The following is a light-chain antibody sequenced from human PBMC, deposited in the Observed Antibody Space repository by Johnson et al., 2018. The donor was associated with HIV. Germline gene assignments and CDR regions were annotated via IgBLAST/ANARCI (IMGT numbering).Light chain of an antibody. Sequence: QAVLTQPPSVSAAPGQKVTISCSGSTSNIGKSYVSWYQQLPGTAPKLLIYEDNKRPSGIPDRFSGSKSGATATLGITGLQTGDEADYYCGIWDASLSPLYVFGTGTTITVL. CDR1: TSNIGKSY. CDR3: GIWDASLSPLYV. V-gene: IGLV1-51*02. J-gene: IGLJ1*01. CDR2: EDN.